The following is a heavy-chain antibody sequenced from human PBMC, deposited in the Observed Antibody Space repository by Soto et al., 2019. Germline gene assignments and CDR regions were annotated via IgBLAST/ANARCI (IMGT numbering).Heavy chain of an antibody. J-gene: IGHJ6*02. Sequence: SETLSLTCSVSGRPLSNISYYWDCTPQPPGKGLEWIGSIYYSGSTYYNPSLKSRVTISVDTSKNQFSLKLSSVTAADTAVYYCASTTDYYYGMDVWGQGTTVTVSS. D-gene: IGHD4-17*01. CDR3: ASTTDYYYGMDV. CDR1: GRPLSNISYY. V-gene: IGHV4-39*01. CDR2: IYYSGST.